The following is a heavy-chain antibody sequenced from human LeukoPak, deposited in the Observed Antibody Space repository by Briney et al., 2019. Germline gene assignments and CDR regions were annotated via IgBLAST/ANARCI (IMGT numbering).Heavy chain of an antibody. CDR3: ARGSNVVVTFDY. D-gene: IGHD2-21*02. J-gene: IGHJ4*02. Sequence: GAPVKVSCKASGGTFSSYAISWVRQAPGQGLEWMGRIIPILGIANYAQKFQGRVTITADKSTSTAYMELSSLRSEDTAVYYCARGSNVVVTFDYWGQGTLVTVSS. CDR1: GGTFSSYA. CDR2: IIPILGIA. V-gene: IGHV1-69*04.